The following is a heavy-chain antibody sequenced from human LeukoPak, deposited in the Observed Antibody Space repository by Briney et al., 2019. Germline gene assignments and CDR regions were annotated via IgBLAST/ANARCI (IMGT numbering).Heavy chain of an antibody. CDR2: SSHDGSDK. CDR3: AREGGYDSGYFADYLDP. CDR1: EFRLPDYA. J-gene: IGHJ5*02. D-gene: IGHD3-22*01. Sequence: GGSLRLSCVASEFRLPDYALHWARQAPGKGLEWVAVSSHDGSDKKVADAVKGRFTISRDNTKNMVYLQMSSLTTEDTAMYYCAREGGYDSGYFADYLDPWGQGTLVIVSS. V-gene: IGHV3-30-3*01.